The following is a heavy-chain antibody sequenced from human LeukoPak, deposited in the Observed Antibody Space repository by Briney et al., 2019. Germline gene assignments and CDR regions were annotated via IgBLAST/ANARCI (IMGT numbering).Heavy chain of an antibody. Sequence: SVKVSCKASGGTFSSYAISWVRQAPGQGLEWMGGIILIFGTANYAQKFQGRVTITADESTSTAYMELSSLRSEDTAVYYCARESVSARDAFDIWGQGTMVTVSS. J-gene: IGHJ3*02. CDR2: IILIFGTA. CDR3: ARESVSARDAFDI. D-gene: IGHD3-10*01. CDR1: GGTFSSYA. V-gene: IGHV1-69*13.